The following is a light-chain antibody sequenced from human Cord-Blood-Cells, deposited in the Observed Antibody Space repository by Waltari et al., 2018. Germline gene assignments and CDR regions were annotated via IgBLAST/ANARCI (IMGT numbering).Light chain of an antibody. CDR3: CSYAGSSTWV. V-gene: IGLV2-23*01. CDR2: EGS. CDR1: SRYVGSYNF. J-gene: IGLJ3*02. Sequence: QSALTQPASGSGSPGQSITISCTGTSRYVGSYNFFSWYQQHPGKAPQLMIYEGSKRPSGVSNRFSGSKSGNTASLTISGLQAEDEADYYCCSYAGSSTWVFGGGTKLTVL.